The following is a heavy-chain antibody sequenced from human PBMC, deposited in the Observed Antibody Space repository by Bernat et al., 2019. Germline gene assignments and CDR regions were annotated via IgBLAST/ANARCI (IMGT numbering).Heavy chain of an antibody. V-gene: IGHV4-59*08. Sequence: QVQLQESGPGLVKPSETLSLTCTVSGGSISNYYWSWIRQPPGKVLEWIGFIYYSGSTNYNPSLKSRVTISIDTSKNQFSLKLSSVTAADTAVYYCARHSLLWDGDYIRWFDPWGQGTLVTVSS. D-gene: IGHD4-17*01. J-gene: IGHJ5*02. CDR3: ARHSLLWDGDYIRWFDP. CDR1: GGSISNYY. CDR2: IYYSGST.